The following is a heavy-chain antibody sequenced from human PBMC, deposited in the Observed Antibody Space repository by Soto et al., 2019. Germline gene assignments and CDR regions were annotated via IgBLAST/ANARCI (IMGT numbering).Heavy chain of an antibody. CDR3: ARSPAGYSSGWYSS. J-gene: IGHJ5*02. V-gene: IGHV3-30-3*01. Sequence: PGGSLRLSCAASGFTFSSYAMHWVRQAPGKGLEWVAVISYDGSNKYYADSVKGRFTISRDNSKNTLYLQMNSLRAEDTAVYYCARSPAGYSSGWYSSWGQGTLVTVSS. D-gene: IGHD6-19*01. CDR1: GFTFSSYA. CDR2: ISYDGSNK.